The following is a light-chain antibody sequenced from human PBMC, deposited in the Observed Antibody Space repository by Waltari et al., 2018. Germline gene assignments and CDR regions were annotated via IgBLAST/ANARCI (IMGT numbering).Light chain of an antibody. CDR3: QQYDTWPPRWT. CDR2: GAS. V-gene: IGKV3D-15*01. J-gene: IGKJ1*01. Sequence: ELVMTQSPATLSVSPGERATLSCRASQSLTTNLAWYQQKPGQAPRLVIFGASTRATGIPARFSGSGSGTEFTLTISSLQSEDFGVYYCQQYDTWPPRWTFGQGTRVEIK. CDR1: QSLTTN.